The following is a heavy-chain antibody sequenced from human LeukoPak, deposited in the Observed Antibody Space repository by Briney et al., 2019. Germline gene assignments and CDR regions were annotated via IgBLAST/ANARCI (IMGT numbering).Heavy chain of an antibody. CDR2: ISYDGSNK. CDR3: ARDVRRGGLNDPSWFDP. V-gene: IGHV3-30*03. Sequence: GRSLRLSCAASGFTFNTYGMHWVRQAPGKGLEWVAVISYDGSNKYYADSVKGRFTISRDNSKNTVFLQINNLRAEDTAIYFCARDVRRGGLNDPSWFDPWGPGTLVTVSS. D-gene: IGHD3-10*01. CDR1: GFTFNTYG. J-gene: IGHJ5*02.